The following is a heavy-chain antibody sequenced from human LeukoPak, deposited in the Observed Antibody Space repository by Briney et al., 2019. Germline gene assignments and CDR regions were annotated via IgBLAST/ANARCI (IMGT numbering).Heavy chain of an antibody. CDR1: GGSISSSSYY. J-gene: IGHJ6*02. Sequence: SETLSLTCTVSGGSISSSSYYWGWIRQPPGKGLEWIGSIYYSGSTYYNPSLKSRVTISVDTSKNQFSLKLSSVTAADTAVYYCARAFGGSPYYYYGMDVWGQGTTVTVSS. D-gene: IGHD3-10*01. CDR3: ARAFGGSPYYYYGMDV. CDR2: IYYSGST. V-gene: IGHV4-39*07.